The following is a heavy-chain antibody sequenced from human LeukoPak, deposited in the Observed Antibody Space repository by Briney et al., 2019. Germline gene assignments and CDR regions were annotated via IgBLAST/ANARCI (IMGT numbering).Heavy chain of an antibody. CDR1: GFTFSSYA. CDR3: AKDCSSTSCYLDY. D-gene: IGHD2-2*01. V-gene: IGHV3-23*01. J-gene: IGHJ4*02. CDR2: ISGSGGST. Sequence: GGSLRLSCAASGFTFSSYAMSWVRQPPGPGLDSVSAISGSGGSTYYADSVKGRFTISRDNSKNTLYLQMNSLRAEDTAVYYCAKDCSSTSCYLDYWGQGTLVTVSS.